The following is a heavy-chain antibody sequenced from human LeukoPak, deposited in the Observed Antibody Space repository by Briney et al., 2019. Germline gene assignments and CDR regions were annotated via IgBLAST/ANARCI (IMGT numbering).Heavy chain of an antibody. Sequence: GGSLRLSCAASGFTLSRYWMHWVRQAPGKGLVWVSRINSDGSATSYADSVMVRFTISRDSAKNTLYLQMNSLRPEDTAVYYCARGNKWSFDSWGQGALVTVSS. CDR3: ARGNKWSFDS. CDR2: INSDGSAT. J-gene: IGHJ4*02. CDR1: GFTLSRYW. D-gene: IGHD2-15*01. V-gene: IGHV3-74*01.